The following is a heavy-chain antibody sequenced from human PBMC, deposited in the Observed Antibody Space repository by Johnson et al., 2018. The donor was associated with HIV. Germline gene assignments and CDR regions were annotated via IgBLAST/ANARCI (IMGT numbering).Heavy chain of an antibody. J-gene: IGHJ3*02. CDR2: IGTAGDT. Sequence: VQLVESGGGLVQPGGSLRLSCAASGFTFSSYDMHWVRQATGKGLEWVSAIGTAGDTYYAGSVRGRFTISRENAKNSFYLQMNDLRVGDTAVFYCARRRQGSASYSDPFDIWGQGTMVTVSS. D-gene: IGHD2-15*01. CDR3: ARRRQGSASYSDPFDI. CDR1: GFTFSSYD. V-gene: IGHV3-13*01.